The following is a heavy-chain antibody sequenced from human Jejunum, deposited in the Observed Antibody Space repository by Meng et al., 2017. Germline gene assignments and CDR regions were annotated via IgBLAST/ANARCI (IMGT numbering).Heavy chain of an antibody. V-gene: IGHV3-30*01. CDR2: ISYDGRVK. CDR1: GFTFNMYP. CDR3: ARDMLRGAPDILDH. J-gene: IGHJ4*02. D-gene: IGHD3-10*01. Sequence: GESLKISCVASGFTFNMYPFHWVRQAPGKGLEWVAVISYDGRVKKYADSVKGRFTISRDDSKNTMDLQMDSPRPEDTAVYYCARDMLRGAPDILDHWGQGTLVTVSS.